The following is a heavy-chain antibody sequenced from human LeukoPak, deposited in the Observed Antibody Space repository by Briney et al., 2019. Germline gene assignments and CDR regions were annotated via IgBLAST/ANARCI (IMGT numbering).Heavy chain of an antibody. Sequence: GGSLRLSCAASGFTFTTYWMHWVRQAPGKGLEWVSYISSSSSTIYYADSVKGRFTISRDNAKNSLYLQMNGLRAEDTAVYYCARGAYYYEDWGQGTLVTVSS. V-gene: IGHV3-48*01. CDR2: ISSSSSTI. J-gene: IGHJ4*02. CDR3: ARGAYYYED. D-gene: IGHD3-22*01. CDR1: GFTFTTYW.